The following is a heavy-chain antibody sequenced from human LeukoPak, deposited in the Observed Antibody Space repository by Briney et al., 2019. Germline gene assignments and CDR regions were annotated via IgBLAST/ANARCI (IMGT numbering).Heavy chain of an antibody. CDR1: GYTFSDHN. CDR2: INPNSGGT. V-gene: IGHV1-2*02. J-gene: IGHJ4*02. Sequence: ASVKVSCKASGYTFSDHNMHWIRQAPGQGLEWMGWINPNSGGTNYAQEFQGRVTMTRDTSISTAYMELSRLRSDDTAVYYCARDRKSYFYFDYWGQGTLVTVSS. CDR3: ARDRKSYFYFDY. D-gene: IGHD2-21*01.